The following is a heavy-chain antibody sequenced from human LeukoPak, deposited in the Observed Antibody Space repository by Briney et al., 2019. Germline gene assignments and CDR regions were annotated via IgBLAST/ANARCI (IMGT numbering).Heavy chain of an antibody. V-gene: IGHV5-51*01. CDR2: IYPGDSDN. J-gene: IGHJ3*02. CDR3: ASGRLRRTRDAFDI. Sequence: GESLKISCKGSGYSFNSYWIGWVRQMPGKGLAWMGIIYPGDSDNRYSPSFKGQVTISVDKSISTAYLQWSSLKASDTDMYYCASGRLRRTRDAFDIWGQGTMVTVSS. CDR1: GYSFNSYW. D-gene: IGHD4-17*01.